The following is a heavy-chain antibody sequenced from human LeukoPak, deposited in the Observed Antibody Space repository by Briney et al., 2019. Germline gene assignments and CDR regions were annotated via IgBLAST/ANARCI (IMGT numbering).Heavy chain of an antibody. CDR2: ISAYNGNT. V-gene: IGHV1-18*04. Sequence: ASVKVSCKASGYTFTSYGISWVRQAPGQGLEWMGWISAYNGNTNYAQKPQGRVTMTTDTSTSTAYMELRSLRSDDTAVYYCARSNAVSGYSYGSDYWGQGTLVTVSS. J-gene: IGHJ4*02. CDR3: ARSNAVSGYSYGSDY. CDR1: GYTFTSYG. D-gene: IGHD5-18*01.